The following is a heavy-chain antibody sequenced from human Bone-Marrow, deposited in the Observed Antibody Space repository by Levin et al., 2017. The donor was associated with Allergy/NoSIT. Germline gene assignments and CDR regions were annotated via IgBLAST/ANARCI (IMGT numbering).Heavy chain of an antibody. CDR1: GFTFNTFG. CDR2: ISGSGSST. D-gene: IGHD2-21*02. J-gene: IGHJ4*02. CDR3: AKDRNRMRLVVTAIDY. Sequence: SCAASGFTFNTFGMTWVRQAPAKGLEWVSVISGSGSSTYYADSVKGRFTISRDNSKNRLYLQMDSLRAEDTAIYYCAKDRNRMRLVVTAIDYWGQGTLVTVSS. V-gene: IGHV3-23*01.